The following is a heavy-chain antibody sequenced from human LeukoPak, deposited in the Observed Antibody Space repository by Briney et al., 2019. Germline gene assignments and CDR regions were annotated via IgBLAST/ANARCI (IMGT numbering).Heavy chain of an antibody. CDR1: GFTFSSYS. CDR3: ARDLEITDTARRYFDY. CDR2: ISMSSSYI. Sequence: PGGSLRLSCAASGFTFSSYSMNWVRQAPGKGLEWVSSISMSSSYIYYADSVKGRFTISRDNAKNSLYLQMNSLRAEDTTVYYCARDLEITDTARRYFDYWGQGTLVTVSS. V-gene: IGHV3-21*01. J-gene: IGHJ4*02. D-gene: IGHD5-18*01.